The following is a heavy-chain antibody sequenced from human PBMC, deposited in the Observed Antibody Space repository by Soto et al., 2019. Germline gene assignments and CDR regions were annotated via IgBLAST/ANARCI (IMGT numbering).Heavy chain of an antibody. V-gene: IGHV4-30-4*01. CDR2: IYHSGST. Sequence: QVQLQESGPGLVKPSQTLSLTCTVSGGSISSGVYYWSWIRQPPGKGLEWIGYIYHSGSTYYNPSLESRVTVSVDPSNNQFSLKVSSVSAADTAVYYCARAMNLASSYNWFDPWGQGTLVTVSS. J-gene: IGHJ5*02. CDR1: GGSISSGVYY. CDR3: ARAMNLASSYNWFDP.